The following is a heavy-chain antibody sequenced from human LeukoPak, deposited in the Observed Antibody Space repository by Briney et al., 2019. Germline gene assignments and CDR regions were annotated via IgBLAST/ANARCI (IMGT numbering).Heavy chain of an antibody. CDR1: GGTFSSYA. D-gene: IGHD5-12*01. Sequence: SVKVSCKASGGTFSSYAISWVRQAPGQGLEWMGGIIPIFGAANYAQNFQGRVTITTGESTSTAYMELSSLRSEDTAVYYCARSRGATRYDYWGQGTLVTVSS. CDR3: ARSRGATRYDY. CDR2: IIPIFGAA. V-gene: IGHV1-69*05. J-gene: IGHJ4*02.